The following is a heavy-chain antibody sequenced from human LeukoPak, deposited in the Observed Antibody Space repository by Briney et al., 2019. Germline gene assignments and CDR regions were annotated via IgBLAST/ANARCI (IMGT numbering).Heavy chain of an antibody. D-gene: IGHD2/OR15-2a*01. V-gene: IGHV4-59*12. CDR2: IYYRGNT. CDR1: AGSISGYY. J-gene: IGHJ6*02. Sequence: SETLSLTCTVPAGSISGYYWSWIRQPPGKGLEWIGYIYYRGNTYYNPSLKSRVTISVDTSKNQFSLKLSSVTAADTAVYYCAREISYYYYGMDVWGQGTTVTVSS. CDR3: AREISYYYYGMDV.